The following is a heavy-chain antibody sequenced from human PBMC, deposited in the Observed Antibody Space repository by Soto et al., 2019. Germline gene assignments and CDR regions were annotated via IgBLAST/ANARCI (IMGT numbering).Heavy chain of an antibody. J-gene: IGHJ3*02. D-gene: IGHD7-27*01. CDR1: GFSSSDYW. Sequence: ELQLVQSGGGLAQPGGSLRLSCIASGFSSSDYWMAWIRQVQGKGLELVAAINGDGSDRGYLETVEGRFTISRDNANNSVFLHLNTLTAEDTAVYFCTRDPSWGAFDIWGQGTMVTVSS. CDR2: INGDGSDR. V-gene: IGHV3-7*01. CDR3: TRDPSWGAFDI.